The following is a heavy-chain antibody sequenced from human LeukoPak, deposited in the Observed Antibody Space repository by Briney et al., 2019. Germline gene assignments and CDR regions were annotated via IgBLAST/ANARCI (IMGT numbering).Heavy chain of an antibody. CDR3: ARAYEQLALVNWFDP. CDR2: IIPIFGTA. CDR1: GGTFSSYA. V-gene: IGHV1-69*13. D-gene: IGHD6-13*01. J-gene: IGHJ5*02. Sequence: SVKVSCKASGGTFSSYAISWVRQAPGQGLEWMGGIIPIFGTANYAQKFQGRVTITADEPTSTAYMELSSLRSEDTAVYYCARAYEQLALVNWFDPWGQGTLVTVSS.